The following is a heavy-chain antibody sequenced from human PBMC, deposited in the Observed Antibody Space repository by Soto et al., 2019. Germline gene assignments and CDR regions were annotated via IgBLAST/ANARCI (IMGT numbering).Heavy chain of an antibody. V-gene: IGHV4-59*08. CDR2: IHYSRNT. Sequence: SETLSLTCTVSGGSISSYYWNWMRRPPGKGLEWIGCIHYSRNTNYNPSLKSRVTISVDTSKNQFSLKVTSVTAADTAVYYCAGDSYGMDVWGQGTSVTVSS. J-gene: IGHJ6*02. CDR3: AGDSYGMDV. CDR1: GGSISSYY.